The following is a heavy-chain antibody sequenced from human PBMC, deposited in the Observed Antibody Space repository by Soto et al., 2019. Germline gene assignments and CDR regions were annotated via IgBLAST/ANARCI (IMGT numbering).Heavy chain of an antibody. CDR2: INHSGST. J-gene: IGHJ6*02. V-gene: IGHV4-34*01. Sequence: SETLSLTCGVDGGSLSGYYWSWIRQTPGKGLEWIGEINHSGSTNYNPSLRSRVTISVDTSKSQFSLKLSSVTAADTAVYFCARGTIRSYSYTFWEGYYGMDVWGQGTTVTVSS. D-gene: IGHD5-18*01. CDR3: ARGTIRSYSYTFWEGYYGMDV. CDR1: GGSLSGYY.